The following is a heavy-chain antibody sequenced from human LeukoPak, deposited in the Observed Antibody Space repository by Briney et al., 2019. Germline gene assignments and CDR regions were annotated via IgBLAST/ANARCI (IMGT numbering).Heavy chain of an antibody. Sequence: GGSLRLSCAASGFTFSDYYMSWIRQAPGKGLEWVSYISSSGSTIYYADSVKGRFTISRDNAKNSLYLQMNSLRAEDTAVYYCATEEMATIRVRAFDIWGQGTMVTVSS. J-gene: IGHJ3*02. V-gene: IGHV3-11*01. CDR1: GFTFSDYY. CDR3: ATEEMATIRVRAFDI. D-gene: IGHD5-24*01. CDR2: ISSSGSTI.